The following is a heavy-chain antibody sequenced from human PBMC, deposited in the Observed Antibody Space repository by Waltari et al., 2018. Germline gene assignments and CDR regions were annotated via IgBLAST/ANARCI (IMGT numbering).Heavy chain of an antibody. Sequence: EVHLLESGGGLVQPGGSLRLSCAASGFTLTSHAMSWVRLATREGAGVGLSAFSGGSTHYVDSLKGRFTISRDNSNNTLYLQMNSLRVEDSAVYYCAKSLKSGDGYYYYMDVWGKGTTVTVSS. V-gene: IGHV3-23*01. CDR3: AKSLKSGDGYYYYMDV. D-gene: IGHD2-21*01. CDR2: AFSGGST. CDR1: GFTLTSHA. J-gene: IGHJ6*03.